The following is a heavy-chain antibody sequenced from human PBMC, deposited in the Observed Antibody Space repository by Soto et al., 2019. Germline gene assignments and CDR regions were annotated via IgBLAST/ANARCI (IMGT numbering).Heavy chain of an antibody. J-gene: IGHJ4*02. V-gene: IGHV3-48*03. CDR3: AKEAASGGGYFDS. D-gene: IGHD2-15*01. CDR2: ISSSGNTI. Sequence: EVQLVESGGDLIQPGGSLRLSCAASGFTFIGYEMNWFRQAPGKGLEWVSYISSSGNTINYADSVKGRFTMSRDNAKNSLYLQMNSLRAEDTAVYYCAKEAASGGGYFDSWGQGTLVTVSS. CDR1: GFTFIGYE.